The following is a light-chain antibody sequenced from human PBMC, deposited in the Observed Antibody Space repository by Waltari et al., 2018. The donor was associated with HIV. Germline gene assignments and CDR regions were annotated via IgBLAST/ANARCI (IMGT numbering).Light chain of an antibody. CDR3: MQALQTPLFT. CDR2: LGS. Sequence: DIVMTQSPLSLPVTPGEPASISCRSSQSLLHSNGFNYLDWYLQKPGQSPQLLIYLGSNRGSGVPDRFSGSGSGTDFTLKISRVEAEDVGVYYCMQALQTPLFTFGPGTKVEI. V-gene: IGKV2-28*01. J-gene: IGKJ3*01. CDR1: QSLLHSNGFNY.